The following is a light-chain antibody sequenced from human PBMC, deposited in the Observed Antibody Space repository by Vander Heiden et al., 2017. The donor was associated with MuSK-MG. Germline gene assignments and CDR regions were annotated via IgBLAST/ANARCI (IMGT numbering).Light chain of an antibody. V-gene: IGKV1-39*01. J-gene: IGKJ4*01. CDR2: VAS. Sequence: DIQMTQSPSSLSASVGDRVTITCRASQSIKNYLNWYQHKPGKAPKFLISVASSLQSGVPSRFSGSASRTDFTLTIISLQPEDFATYYCQQSDSIPLTFGGGTKVEIK. CDR1: QSIKNY. CDR3: QQSDSIPLT.